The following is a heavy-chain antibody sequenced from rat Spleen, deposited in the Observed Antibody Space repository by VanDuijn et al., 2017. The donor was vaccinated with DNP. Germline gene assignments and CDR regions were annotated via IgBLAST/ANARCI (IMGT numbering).Heavy chain of an antibody. V-gene: IGHV5-22*01. CDR3: ARHRTIMPYYYVMDA. J-gene: IGHJ4*01. Sequence: EVQLVESGGGLVQPGRSMKLSCAASGFSFSDYYMAWVRQAPKKGLEWVASISYEGSRTYYGDSVKGRFAISRDNAKSTLYLQMNSLRSEDTATYYCARHRTIMPYYYVMDAWGQGASVTVSS. CDR2: ISYEGSRT. D-gene: IGHD1-12*01. CDR1: GFSFSDYY.